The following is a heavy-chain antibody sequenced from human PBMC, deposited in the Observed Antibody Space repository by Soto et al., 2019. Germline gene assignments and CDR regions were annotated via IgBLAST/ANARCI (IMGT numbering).Heavy chain of an antibody. Sequence: SETLSLTCAVYGGSFIGYYWSWIRQPPGKGLEWIGEINHSGSTNYNPSLKSRVTISVDTSKNQFSLKLSSVTAADTAVYYCARGRSRYCSGGSCPPFYFDYWGQGTLVTVSS. CDR2: INHSGST. J-gene: IGHJ4*02. CDR3: ARGRSRYCSGGSCPPFYFDY. CDR1: GGSFIGYY. V-gene: IGHV4-34*01. D-gene: IGHD2-15*01.